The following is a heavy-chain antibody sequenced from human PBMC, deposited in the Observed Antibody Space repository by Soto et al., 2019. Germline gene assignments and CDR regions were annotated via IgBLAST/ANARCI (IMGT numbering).Heavy chain of an antibody. CDR2: ISADTGNT. J-gene: IGHJ3*02. V-gene: IGHV1-18*01. Sequence: ASVKVSCKASGYTFTSNGISWVRQAPGQGLEWMGWISADTGNTNYVQKVQGRVTMTRDTSTSTVNMELRSLRSEDTAVYFCARDRAHGLDIWGQGTMVTVSS. CDR1: GYTFTSNG. CDR3: ARDRAHGLDI.